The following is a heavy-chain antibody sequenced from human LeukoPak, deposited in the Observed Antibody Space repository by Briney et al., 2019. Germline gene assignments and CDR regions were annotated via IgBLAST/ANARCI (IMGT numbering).Heavy chain of an antibody. D-gene: IGHD2-15*01. Sequence: ASVKVSCKPSGNNYYIHWVRQAPGQGLEWMGKINPSDGSTRYAQKFQGRVTMTRDTSTSTVYMELSRLRSEDTAVYYCAREEMYCSGGRCYPGRVYYYYGMDVWGQGTTVTVSS. J-gene: IGHJ6*02. CDR1: GNNYY. V-gene: IGHV1-46*02. CDR2: INPSDGST. CDR3: AREEMYCSGGRCYPGRVYYYYGMDV.